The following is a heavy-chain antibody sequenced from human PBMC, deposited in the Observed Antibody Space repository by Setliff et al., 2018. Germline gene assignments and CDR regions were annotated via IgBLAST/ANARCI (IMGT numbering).Heavy chain of an antibody. V-gene: IGHV3-23*03. Sequence: GSLRLSCAASGFTFSSFWMSWVRQSPGKGLEWVSVVYSGSPNTYYAASVKGRFTISRDNSKNTLYLQMNSLRVEDSGVYYCAKDRDNRWHNFDSWGHGVLVTVSS. J-gene: IGHJ4*01. CDR3: AKDRDNRWHNFDS. CDR2: VYSGSPNT. CDR1: GFTFSSFW. D-gene: IGHD1-1*01.